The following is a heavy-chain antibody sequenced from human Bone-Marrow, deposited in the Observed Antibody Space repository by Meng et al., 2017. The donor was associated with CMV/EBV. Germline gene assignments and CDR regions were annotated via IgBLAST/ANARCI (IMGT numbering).Heavy chain of an antibody. J-gene: IGHJ6*02. V-gene: IGHV4-34*01. CDR2: INHSGST. CDR3: ARGPVRFLEWLWDYYYYGMDV. CDR1: GGSFSGYY. Sequence: SETLSLTCAVYGGSFSGYYWSWIRQPPGKGLEWIGEINHSGSTNYNPSLKSRVTISVDTSKNQFSLKLSSVTAADTAVYYCARGPVRFLEWLWDYYYYGMDVWGQGTTVTVSS. D-gene: IGHD3-3*01.